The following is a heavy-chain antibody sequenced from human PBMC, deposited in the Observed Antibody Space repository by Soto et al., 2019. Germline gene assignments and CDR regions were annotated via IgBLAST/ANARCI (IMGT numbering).Heavy chain of an antibody. CDR2: VRGSNDNT. Sequence: EVQLVESGGNLVQPGGALRLSCAASGFIFGDYAMSWVRQASGTALEWLSLVRGSNDNTYFAGSVSGRFTGPRDNSRNMLYLRMNSPRVDDTAIFYCAKDLTHLDYLGQGTLVTVSS. V-gene: IGHV3-23*04. J-gene: IGHJ4*02. CDR1: GFIFGDYA. CDR3: AKDLTHLDY. D-gene: IGHD3-9*01.